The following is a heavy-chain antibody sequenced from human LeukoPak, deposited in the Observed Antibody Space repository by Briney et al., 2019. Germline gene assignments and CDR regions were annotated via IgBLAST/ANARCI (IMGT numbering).Heavy chain of an antibody. CDR1: GFTFSSYS. D-gene: IGHD3-22*01. CDR2: ISSSSRYI. Sequence: GSLRLSCAASGFTFSSYSMNWVRQAPGKGLEWVSCISSSSRYIYYADSVKGRFTTSRDNAKNSLYLQMNSLRAEDTAVYYCARDGGITMIVVVPFQHWGQGTLVTVSS. V-gene: IGHV3-21*01. J-gene: IGHJ1*01. CDR3: ARDGGITMIVVVPFQH.